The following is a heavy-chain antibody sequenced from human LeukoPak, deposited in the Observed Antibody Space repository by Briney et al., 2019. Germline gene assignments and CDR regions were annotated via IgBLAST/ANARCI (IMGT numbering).Heavy chain of an antibody. CDR3: ARPYYYDSRIDP. CDR2: MYYSGST. CDR1: GGSISSGDYY. J-gene: IGHJ5*02. D-gene: IGHD3-22*01. V-gene: IGHV4-30-4*01. Sequence: SQTLSLTCTVSGGSISSGDYYWSWIRQPPRKGLEWIAYMYYSGSTYYNPSLKSRVTMSADTSKNQLSLKLSSATAADTAVYYCARPYYYDSRIDPWGQGILVTVSS.